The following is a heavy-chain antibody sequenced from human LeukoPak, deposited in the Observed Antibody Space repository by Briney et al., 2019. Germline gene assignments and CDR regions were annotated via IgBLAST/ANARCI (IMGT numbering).Heavy chain of an antibody. CDR1: GGSISSYY. J-gene: IGHJ3*01. CDR3: GRRGSSWPLDF. Sequence: SSETLSLTCTVSGGSISSYYWSWIRQPPGKGLEWIGYIYTSGSTNYNPSLKSRVTISVDTSKNQFSLKLSSVTAADTAVYYCGRRGSSWPLDFGGKGKMVTSSS. V-gene: IGHV4-4*09. D-gene: IGHD6-13*01. CDR2: IYTSGST.